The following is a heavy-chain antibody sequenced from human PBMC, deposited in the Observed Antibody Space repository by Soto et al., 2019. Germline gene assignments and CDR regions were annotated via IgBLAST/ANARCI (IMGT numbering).Heavy chain of an antibody. Sequence: VSCRASGYTFTSEGISWVRQAPGQGLEWMGWISAYNGNTNYAQKLQGRGTMTTDTSTSTAYMELRSLRSDDTAVYYCARDGYSYGHGYYYYGMDVWGQGTTVTVSS. CDR3: ARDGYSYGHGYYYYGMDV. J-gene: IGHJ6*02. CDR2: ISAYNGNT. V-gene: IGHV1-18*01. D-gene: IGHD5-18*01. CDR1: GYTFTSEG.